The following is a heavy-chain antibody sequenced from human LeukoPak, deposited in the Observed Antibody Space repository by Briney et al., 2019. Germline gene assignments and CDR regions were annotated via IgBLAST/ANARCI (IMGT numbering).Heavy chain of an antibody. D-gene: IGHD3-22*01. CDR3: AKDRDSSGYNTDAFDI. CDR1: GFTFSSYG. J-gene: IGHJ3*02. CDR2: IRYDGSNK. Sequence: PGGSLRLSCAASGFTFSSYGMSWVRQAPGKGLEWVAFIRYDGSNKYYADSVKGRFTISRDNSKNTLYLQMNSLRAEDTAVYYCAKDRDSSGYNTDAFDIWGQGTMVTVSS. V-gene: IGHV3-30*02.